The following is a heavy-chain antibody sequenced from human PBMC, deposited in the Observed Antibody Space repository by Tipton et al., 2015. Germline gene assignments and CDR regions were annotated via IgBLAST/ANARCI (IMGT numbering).Heavy chain of an antibody. CDR2: ISHSGNT. V-gene: IGHV4-38-2*01. CDR3: ARASIIQGYYHDSSRYYLFNS. Sequence: GLVKPSETLSLTCDVSGYSISSGYYWSWIRQPPGKGLEWIGSISHSGNTYYNPSLKSRVTMSRDTSKNQFSLKLSSVIAADTAVYYCARASIIQGYYHDSSRYYLFNSWGQGTLVTVSS. J-gene: IGHJ1*01. CDR1: GYSISSGYY. D-gene: IGHD3-22*01.